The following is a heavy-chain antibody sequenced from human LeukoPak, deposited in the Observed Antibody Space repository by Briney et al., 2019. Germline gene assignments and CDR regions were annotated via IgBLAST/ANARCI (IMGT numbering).Heavy chain of an antibody. J-gene: IGHJ2*01. CDR2: ITQDGSKK. CDR1: GITFSSYW. CDR3: ARVGSPFGVVQNWYFDL. V-gene: IGHV3-7*05. Sequence: PGGSLRLSCAASGITFSSYWMSWVRQAPGKGLEWVANITQDGSKKYYVDSVKGRFTISRDNAKNSLYLQMNSLRAEDTAVYYCARVGSPFGVVQNWYFDLWGRGTLVTVSS. D-gene: IGHD3-3*01.